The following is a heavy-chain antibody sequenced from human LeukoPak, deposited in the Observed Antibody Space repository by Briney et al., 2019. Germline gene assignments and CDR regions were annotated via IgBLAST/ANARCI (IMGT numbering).Heavy chain of an antibody. Sequence: PGGTLRLSCAASGFTFSEYYMSWIRQAPGKGLEWVSYISSSGRTIYYADSVQGRFTISRDNAKNTLYLQMNSLRAEDTAVYYCARDYDRYYMDVWGKGTTVTVSS. V-gene: IGHV3-11*04. CDR1: GFTFSEYY. J-gene: IGHJ6*03. CDR2: ISSSGRTI. D-gene: IGHD3-3*01. CDR3: ARDYDRYYMDV.